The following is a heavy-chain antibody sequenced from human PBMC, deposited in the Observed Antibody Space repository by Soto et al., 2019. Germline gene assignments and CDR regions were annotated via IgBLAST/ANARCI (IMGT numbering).Heavy chain of an antibody. CDR3: AKDTNSVGATTSDY. J-gene: IGHJ4*02. CDR1: GFTVSSNY. D-gene: IGHD1-26*01. CDR2: IYSGGST. Sequence: GGSLRLSCAASGFTVSSNYMSWVRQAPGKGLEWVSVIYSGGSTYYADSVKGRFTIPRDNSKNTLYLQMNSLRAEDTAVYYCAKDTNSVGATTSDYWGQGTLVTVSS. V-gene: IGHV3-66*01.